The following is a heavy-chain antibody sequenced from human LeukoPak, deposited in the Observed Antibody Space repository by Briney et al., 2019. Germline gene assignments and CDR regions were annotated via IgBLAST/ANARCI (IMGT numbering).Heavy chain of an antibody. V-gene: IGHV3-21*01. CDR1: GFTFSSYS. D-gene: IGHD3-10*01. J-gene: IGHJ4*02. CDR2: ISSSSSYI. CDR3: ARDMDRGPIDY. Sequence: GRSLRLSCAASGFTFSSYSMNWVRQAPGKGLEWVSSISSSSSYIYYADSVKGRFTISRDNAKNSLYLQMNSLRAEDTAVYYCARDMDRGPIDYWGQGTLVTVSS.